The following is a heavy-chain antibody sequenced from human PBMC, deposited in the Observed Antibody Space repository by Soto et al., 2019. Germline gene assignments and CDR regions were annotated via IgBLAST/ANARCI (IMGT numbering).Heavy chain of an antibody. D-gene: IGHD3-9*01. CDR3: ARERYDILTGYPYYFDY. CDR1: GGSISSYY. J-gene: IGHJ4*02. CDR2: IYYSGST. Sequence: QVQLQESGPGLVKPSETLSLTCTVSGGSISSYYWSWIRQPPGKGLEWIGYIYYSGSTNYNPSLNSRVTISVDTSKNQFSLKLSSVTAADTAVYYCARERYDILTGYPYYFDYWGQGTLVTVSS. V-gene: IGHV4-59*01.